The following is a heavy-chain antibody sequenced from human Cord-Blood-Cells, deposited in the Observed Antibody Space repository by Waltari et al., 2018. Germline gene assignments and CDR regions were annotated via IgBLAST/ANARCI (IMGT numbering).Heavy chain of an antibody. CDR3: ARDEIGGSYSGY. CDR2: IYHSGST. D-gene: IGHD1-26*01. V-gene: IGHV4-38-2*02. Sequence: QVQLQESGPGLVKPSETLSLTCAVSGYSISSGYYWGWLRQPPGKGLEWIGSIYHSGSTYYNPSLKSRVTISVDTSKNQFSLKLSSVTAADTAVYYCARDEIGGSYSGYWGQGILVTVSS. CDR1: GYSISSGYY. J-gene: IGHJ4*02.